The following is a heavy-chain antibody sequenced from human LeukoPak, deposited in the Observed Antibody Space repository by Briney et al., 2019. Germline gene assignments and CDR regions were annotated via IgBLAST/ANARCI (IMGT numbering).Heavy chain of an antibody. CDR3: ATPGIAAAGIGFGFDY. CDR1: RGTFSSYA. CDR2: IIPIFGTA. J-gene: IGHJ4*02. Sequence: SVKVSCKASRGTFSSYAISWVRQAPGQGLEWMGRIIPIFGTANYAQKFQGRVTITTDESTSTAYMELSSLRSEDTAVYYCATPGIAAAGIGFGFDYWGQGTLVTVSS. V-gene: IGHV1-69*05. D-gene: IGHD6-13*01.